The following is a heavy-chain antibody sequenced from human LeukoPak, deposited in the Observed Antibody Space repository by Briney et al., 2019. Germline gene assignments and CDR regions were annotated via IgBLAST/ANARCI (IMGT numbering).Heavy chain of an antibody. V-gene: IGHV3-48*01. D-gene: IGHD3-22*01. CDR2: ISSSSSTI. J-gene: IGHJ5*02. CDR1: GFTFTCCW. Sequence: GGSLRLSCAASGFTFTCCWMSWVRQAPGKGLEWVSYISSSSSTIYYADSVKGRFTISRDNAKNSLYLQMNSLRAEDTAVYYCARAYYDTANWFDHWGQGTLVTVSS. CDR3: ARAYYDTANWFDH.